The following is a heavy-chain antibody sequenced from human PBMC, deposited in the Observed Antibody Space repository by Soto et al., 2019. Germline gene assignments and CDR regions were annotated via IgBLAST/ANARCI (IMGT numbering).Heavy chain of an antibody. J-gene: IGHJ4*02. CDR1: GFTFSSYG. D-gene: IGHD3-10*01. V-gene: IGHV3-30*18. CDR2: IIYDGSTK. Sequence: QVQLVESGGGVVQPGRSLRLSCAASGFTFSSYGMHWVRQAPGKGLEWVAVIIYDGSTKYYADSVKGRFTISRDNSKSTLYLQMNSLRAEDTAVYYCENARMGAGVRGYFDYWGQGTLVTVSS. CDR3: ENARMGAGVRGYFDY.